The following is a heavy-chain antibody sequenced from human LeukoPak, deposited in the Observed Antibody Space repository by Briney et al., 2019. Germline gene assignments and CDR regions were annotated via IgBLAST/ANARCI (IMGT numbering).Heavy chain of an antibody. D-gene: IGHD3-3*01. J-gene: IGHJ4*02. V-gene: IGHV4-61*02. CDR2: IYTSGST. CDR3: AVGNDFWSGYRGFGY. CDR1: GGSISSGSYY. Sequence: SETLPLTCTVSGGSISSGSYYWSWIRQPAGKGLEWIGRIYTSGSTNYNPSLKSRVTISVDTSKNQFSLKLSSVTAADTAVYYCAVGNDFWSGYRGFGYWGQGTLVTVSS.